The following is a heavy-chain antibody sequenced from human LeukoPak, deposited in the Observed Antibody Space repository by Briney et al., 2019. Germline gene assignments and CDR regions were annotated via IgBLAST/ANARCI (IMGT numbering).Heavy chain of an antibody. CDR1: GYTFTNFG. D-gene: IGHD2-2*01. CDR3: ARDGTSTDDS. J-gene: IGHJ4*02. V-gene: IGHV1-18*01. Sequence: ASVKVSCKASGYTFTNFGISWVRQAPGQGLEWMGWISGNNDNTNYAQKFQGRVTMTTDTSTSTAYMELKSLRADDTAVYYCARDGTSTDDSWGQGTLVTVSS. CDR2: ISGNNDNT.